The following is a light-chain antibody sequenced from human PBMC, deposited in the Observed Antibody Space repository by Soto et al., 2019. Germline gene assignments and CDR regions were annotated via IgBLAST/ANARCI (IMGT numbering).Light chain of an antibody. CDR1: SSDVGGYNY. CDR3: SSFTGSSTQV. Sequence: QSVLTQPASVSGSPGQSITISCTGTSSDVGGYNYVSWYQQHPGKVPKLMIYEVSNRPSGVVNRFSGSKSGNTASLTISGLQAEDEADYYCSSFTGSSTQVFGTGTKVTVL. CDR2: EVS. V-gene: IGLV2-14*01. J-gene: IGLJ1*01.